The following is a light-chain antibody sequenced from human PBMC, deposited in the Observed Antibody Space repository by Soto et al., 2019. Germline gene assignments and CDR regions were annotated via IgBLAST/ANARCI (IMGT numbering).Light chain of an antibody. CDR3: QQYGVSLLT. V-gene: IGKV1-9*01. Sequence: IQFTQSPSSLSASVGDRVTITCRASQGISSYLAWYQQKPGKAPKLLIYAASTLQSGVPSRFSGSGSGTDFTLTISRLEPEDFAVYYCQQYGVSLLTFGGGTKVDI. CDR2: AAS. J-gene: IGKJ4*01. CDR1: QGISSY.